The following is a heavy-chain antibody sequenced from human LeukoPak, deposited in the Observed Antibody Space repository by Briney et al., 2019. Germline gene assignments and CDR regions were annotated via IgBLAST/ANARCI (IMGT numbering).Heavy chain of an antibody. CDR3: ARGTIVGYYYYGMDV. V-gene: IGHV4-30-2*01. J-gene: IGHJ6*02. Sequence: SQTLSLTCAVSGGSISSGGYSWSWIRQPPEKGLEWIGYIYHSGSTYYNPSLKSRVTISVDRSKNQFSLKLSSVTAADTAVYYCARGTIVGYYYYGMDVWGQGTTVTVSS. D-gene: IGHD3-22*01. CDR2: IYHSGST. CDR1: GGSISSGGYS.